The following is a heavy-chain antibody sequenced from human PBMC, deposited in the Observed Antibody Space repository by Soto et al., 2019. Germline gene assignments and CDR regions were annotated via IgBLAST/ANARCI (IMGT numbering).Heavy chain of an antibody. J-gene: IGHJ6*02. CDR3: ARNMVRRVAAHYFGKDV. D-gene: IGHD3-10*01. CDR1: GFTFSSYS. CDR2: ICSNRSNK. Sequence: PGGSLRLSCAASGFTFSSYSMNWVRQAPGKGLEWVSSICSNRSNKYYADSVKGRFTISRDNAKNTLYLQMNSLRAEDTAVYYCARNMVRRVAAHYFGKDVWGQGTTVTVSS. V-gene: IGHV3-21*01.